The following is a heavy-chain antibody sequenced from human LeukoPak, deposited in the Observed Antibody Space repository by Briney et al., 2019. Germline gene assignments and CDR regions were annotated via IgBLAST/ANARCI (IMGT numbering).Heavy chain of an antibody. J-gene: IGHJ4*02. Sequence: GGSLRLSCAASGFTFSSYGMHWVRQAPGKGLEWVAFIRYGGSNKYYADSVKGRFTISRDNSKNTLYLQMNSLRAEDTAVYYCARGYYDFWSGYHRTFDYWGQGTLVTVSS. D-gene: IGHD3-3*01. V-gene: IGHV3-30*02. CDR3: ARGYYDFWSGYHRTFDY. CDR2: IRYGGSNK. CDR1: GFTFSSYG.